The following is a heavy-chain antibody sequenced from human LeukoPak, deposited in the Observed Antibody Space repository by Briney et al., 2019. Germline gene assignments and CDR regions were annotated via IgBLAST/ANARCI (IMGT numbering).Heavy chain of an antibody. J-gene: IGHJ4*02. V-gene: IGHV3-21*01. CDR3: ARDLTLYYYDSSGIDS. CDR2: ISSGSSYI. D-gene: IGHD3-22*01. CDR1: GFTFSTYN. Sequence: GGSLRLSCAASGFTFSTYNMNWVRQAPGKGLEWVSSISSGSSYIDYADSVKGRFTLSRDNAKNSLYLQMNSLRAGDTAVYYCARDLTLYYYDSSGIDSWGQGTLVTVSS.